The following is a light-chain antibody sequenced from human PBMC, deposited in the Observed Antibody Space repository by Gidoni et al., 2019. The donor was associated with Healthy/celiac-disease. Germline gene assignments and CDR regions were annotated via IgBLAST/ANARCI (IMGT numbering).Light chain of an antibody. CDR2: AAS. CDR1: QSISSY. V-gene: IGKV1-39*01. Sequence: DIKTTQSPSSLSASVGDRVTITCRASQSISSYLNWYQQKPGKAPKLLIYAASSLQSRVPSSFSGSGAGTDFTLTISSLQPEDVATYYCQQSYSTPWTFGQXTKVEIK. CDR3: QQSYSTPWT. J-gene: IGKJ1*01.